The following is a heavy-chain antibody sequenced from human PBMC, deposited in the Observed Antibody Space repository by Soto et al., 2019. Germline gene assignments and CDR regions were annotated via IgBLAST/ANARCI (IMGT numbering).Heavy chain of an antibody. Sequence: SETLSLTCTVFGDSISNNNWNWIRQPPGKGLEWIGYIYYSGSTNYNPSLKSRVTISVDTSKNQFSLKLSSVTAADTAVYYCASGGYSGYKGSDYWGQGTLVTVSS. CDR2: IYYSGST. CDR3: ASGGYSGYKGSDY. J-gene: IGHJ4*02. CDR1: GDSISNNN. D-gene: IGHD5-12*01. V-gene: IGHV4-59*08.